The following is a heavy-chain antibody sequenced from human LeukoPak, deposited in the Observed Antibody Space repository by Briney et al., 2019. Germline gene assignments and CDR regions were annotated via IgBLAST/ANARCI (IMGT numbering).Heavy chain of an antibody. CDR3: AKGTGYYDSSGSPFDY. D-gene: IGHD3-22*01. Sequence: PGGSLRLSCAASGFTFSSYAMSWVRQAPGKGLEWVSAISGSGGSTYYADSVKGRFTISRDNSKNTLYLQMNSLRAEDTAVYYCAKGTGYYDSSGSPFDYWGQGTLVTVSS. J-gene: IGHJ4*02. CDR2: ISGSGGST. V-gene: IGHV3-23*01. CDR1: GFTFSSYA.